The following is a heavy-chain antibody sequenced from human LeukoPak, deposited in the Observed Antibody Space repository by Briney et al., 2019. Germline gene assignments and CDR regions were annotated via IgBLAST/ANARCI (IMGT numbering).Heavy chain of an antibody. J-gene: IGHJ4*02. D-gene: IGHD2-15*01. CDR3: ARDRALLGFDY. Sequence: SETLSLTCTVSGYSINSAYYWGWIRQPPGKGLEWIGSMYHSGSTYYNPSLQSRVTISVDTSKNQFSLKLSSVTAADTAVYYCARDRALLGFDYWGQGTLVTVSS. CDR1: GYSINSAYY. V-gene: IGHV4-38-2*02. CDR2: MYHSGST.